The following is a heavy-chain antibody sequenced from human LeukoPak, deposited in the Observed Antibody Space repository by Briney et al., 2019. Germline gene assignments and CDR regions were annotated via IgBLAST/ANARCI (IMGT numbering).Heavy chain of an antibody. J-gene: IGHJ4*02. D-gene: IGHD3-22*01. CDR2: IIPIFGTA. CDR3: ARVYYDSSGYYYGGYFDY. CDR1: GGTFSSYA. V-gene: IGHV1-69*05. Sequence: SVKVSCKASGGTFSSYAISWVRQAPGQGLEWMGGIIPIFGTANYAQKFQGRVTITTDESTSTAYMELSSLRSEDTAVYYCARVYYDSSGYYYGGYFDYWGQGTLVTGSS.